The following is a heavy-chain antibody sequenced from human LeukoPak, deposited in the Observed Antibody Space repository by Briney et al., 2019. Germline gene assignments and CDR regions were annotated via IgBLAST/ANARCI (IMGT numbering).Heavy chain of an antibody. CDR2: ISYDGSNK. CDR3: ARDGGRTRRNMVYYFDY. V-gene: IGHV3-30-3*01. D-gene: IGHD1-14*01. Sequence: GRSLRLSCAASGFTFSSYAMHWVRQAPGKGLEWVAVISYDGSNKYYADSVKGRFTISRDNSKNTLYLQMNSLRAEDTAVYYCARDGGRTRRNMVYYFDYWGQGTLVTVSS. CDR1: GFTFSSYA. J-gene: IGHJ4*02.